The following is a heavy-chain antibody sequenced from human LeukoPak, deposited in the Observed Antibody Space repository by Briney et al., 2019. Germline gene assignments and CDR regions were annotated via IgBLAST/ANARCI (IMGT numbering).Heavy chain of an antibody. Sequence: SETLSLTCAVYGGSFSGYYWSWIRQPPGKGLEWIGEINHSGSTNYNPSLTSRVTISVDTSKNQFSLKLSSVTAADTAVYYCARAISLLNWFDPWGQGTLVTVSS. CDR3: ARAISLLNWFDP. J-gene: IGHJ5*02. V-gene: IGHV4-34*01. CDR1: GGSFSGYY. CDR2: INHSGST. D-gene: IGHD1-14*01.